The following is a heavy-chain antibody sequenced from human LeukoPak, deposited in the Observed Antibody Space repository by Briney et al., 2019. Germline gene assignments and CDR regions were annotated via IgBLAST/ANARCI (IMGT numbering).Heavy chain of an antibody. CDR1: GFTFSSYG. V-gene: IGHV3-23*01. CDR2: ISGSGGST. J-gene: IGHJ4*02. CDR3: AKGRAMIVVVPIDY. Sequence: GGSLRLSCAASGFTFSSYGMSWVRQAPGKGLEWVSAISGSGGSTYYADSVKGRFTISRDNSKNTLYLQMNSLRAEDTAVYYCAKGRAMIVVVPIDYWGQGTLVTVSS. D-gene: IGHD3-22*01.